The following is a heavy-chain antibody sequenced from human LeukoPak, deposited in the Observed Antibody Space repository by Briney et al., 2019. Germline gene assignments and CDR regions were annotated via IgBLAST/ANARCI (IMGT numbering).Heavy chain of an antibody. CDR2: IYYSGST. CDR1: GGSISSGGYY. Sequence: SQTLSLTCTVSGGSISSGGYYWSWIRQHRGKGLEWIGYIYYSGSTYYNPSLKSRVTISVDTSKNQFSLKLSSVTAADTAVYYCARDSSGPYYYDSSGRGAFDIWGQGTMVTVSS. D-gene: IGHD3-22*01. V-gene: IGHV4-31*03. CDR3: ARDSSGPYYYDSSGRGAFDI. J-gene: IGHJ3*02.